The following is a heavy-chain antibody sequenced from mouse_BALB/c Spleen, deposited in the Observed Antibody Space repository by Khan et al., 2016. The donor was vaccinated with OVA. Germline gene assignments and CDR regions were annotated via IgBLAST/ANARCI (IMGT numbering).Heavy chain of an antibody. CDR1: GYTLTDYG. D-gene: IGHD2-1*01. J-gene: IGHJ3*01. Sequence: QIQLVQSGPELKKPGETVKISCKASGYTLTDYGMNWVKQAPGKGLKWMGWINTYTGEATYADDFKGRFAFSLDTSANTAYLQINNLKTEDTATSFCSRSNGNYWFAYWGQGTLVTVSA. CDR2: INTYTGEA. CDR3: SRSNGNYWFAY. V-gene: IGHV9-3-1*01.